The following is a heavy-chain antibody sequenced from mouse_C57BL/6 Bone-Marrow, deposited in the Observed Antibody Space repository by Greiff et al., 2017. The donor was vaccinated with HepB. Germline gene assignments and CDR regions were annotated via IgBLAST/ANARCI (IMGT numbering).Heavy chain of an antibody. CDR2: IDPENGDT. Sequence: EVQLQQSGAELVRPGASVKLSCTASGFNIKDDYMHWVKQRPEQGLEWIGWIDPENGDTEYASKFQGKATITADTSSNTAYLQLSSLTSEDTAVYYCTTWRRYYYAMDYWGQGTSVTVSS. CDR3: TTWRRYYYAMDY. V-gene: IGHV14-4*01. CDR1: GFNIKDDY. J-gene: IGHJ4*01.